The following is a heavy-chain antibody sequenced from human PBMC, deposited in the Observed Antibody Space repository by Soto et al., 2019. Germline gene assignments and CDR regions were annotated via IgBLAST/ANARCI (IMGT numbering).Heavy chain of an antibody. V-gene: IGHV1-69*13. CDR3: ARGYFDWTYFDY. CDR1: GGTFSSYA. CDR2: IIPIFGTA. D-gene: IGHD3-9*01. Sequence: SVKVSCKASGGTFSSYAISWVRQAPGQGLEWMGGIIPIFGTANYAQKFQGRVTITADESTSTAYMELSSLRSEDTAVYYCARGYFDWTYFDYWGQGTLVTVSS. J-gene: IGHJ4*02.